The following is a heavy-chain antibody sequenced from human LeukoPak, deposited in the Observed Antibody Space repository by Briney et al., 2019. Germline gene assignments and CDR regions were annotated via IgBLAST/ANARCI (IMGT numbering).Heavy chain of an antibody. V-gene: IGHV3-30*18. CDR2: ISYDGSNK. CDR1: GFTFSSYG. J-gene: IGHJ5*02. Sequence: GGSLRLSCAASGFTFSSYGMHWVRQAPGKGLEWVAVISYDGSNKYYADSVKGRFTISRDNSKNTLYLQMNSLRAEDTAVYYCAKDRDYYYDSSGYPTPWGQGTLVTVSS. CDR3: AKDRDYYYDSSGYPTP. D-gene: IGHD3-22*01.